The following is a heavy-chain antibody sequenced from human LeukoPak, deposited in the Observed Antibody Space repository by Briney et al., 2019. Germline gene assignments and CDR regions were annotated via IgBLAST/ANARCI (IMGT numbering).Heavy chain of an antibody. Sequence: SETLSLTCAVYGGSFSGYYWSWIRQPPGKGLEWIGEINHSGSTNYNPSLKSRVTIPVDTSKNQFSLKLSSVTAADTAVYYCARRYYYGSGELSPWFDPWGQGTLVTVSS. D-gene: IGHD3-10*01. CDR3: ARRYYYGSGELSPWFDP. V-gene: IGHV4-34*01. CDR1: GGSFSGYY. J-gene: IGHJ5*02. CDR2: INHSGST.